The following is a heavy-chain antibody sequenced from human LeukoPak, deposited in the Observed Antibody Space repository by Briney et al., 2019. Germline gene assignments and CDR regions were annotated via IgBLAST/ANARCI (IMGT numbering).Heavy chain of an antibody. Sequence: PGGSLRLSCVASGFTFSSYWMHWVRQAPGKGLVWVSRINSDGSSTSYADSVKGRFTISRDNAKNTLYLQMNSLRAEDMAVYYCASMRWLQSSVDYWGQGTLVTVSS. CDR3: ASMRWLQSSVDY. D-gene: IGHD5-24*01. J-gene: IGHJ4*02. CDR2: INSDGSST. CDR1: GFTFSSYW. V-gene: IGHV3-74*01.